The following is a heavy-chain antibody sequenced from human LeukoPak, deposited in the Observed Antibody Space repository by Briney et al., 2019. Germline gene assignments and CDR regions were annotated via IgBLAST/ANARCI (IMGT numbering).Heavy chain of an antibody. CDR1: GFTFSSYA. Sequence: GGSLRLSCAASGFTFSSYAMSWVRQAPGKGLEWVSTISGRGDTTYYAGSVKGRFTISRDNSKNTLYLQMSSLRAEDTALYYCAKARVGATFHAFDMWGQGTVVTVSS. D-gene: IGHD1-26*01. J-gene: IGHJ3*02. CDR3: AKARVGATFHAFDM. V-gene: IGHV3-23*01. CDR2: ISGRGDTT.